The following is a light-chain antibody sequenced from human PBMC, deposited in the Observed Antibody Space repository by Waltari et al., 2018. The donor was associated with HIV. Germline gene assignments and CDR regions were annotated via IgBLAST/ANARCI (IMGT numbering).Light chain of an antibody. CDR1: SSDVGTYTF. V-gene: IGLV2-23*02. CDR3: CSYAGSSTFV. CDR2: DVS. Sequence: QSALTQPASVSGSPGQSITISCTGTSSDVGTYTFVSWYQQHPGKAPKLMIYDVSKRPSGVSNRFSGSKSGNTASLTISGLQAEDEADYYCCSYAGSSTFVFGTGTKVTVL. J-gene: IGLJ1*01.